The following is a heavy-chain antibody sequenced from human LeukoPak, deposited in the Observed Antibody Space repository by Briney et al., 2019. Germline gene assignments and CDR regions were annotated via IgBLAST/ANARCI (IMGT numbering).Heavy chain of an antibody. V-gene: IGHV1-2*02. D-gene: IGHD1-26*01. CDR3: ARGGGRYSVDY. Sequence: ASVRVSCKASGYTFTDEYIHWVRQVPGQGFEWMAWINPKNGATNVALKFRGRVTMTRDASITTVYMELSGLSFDDTAVYYCARGGGRYSVDYWGQGTLVIVSS. CDR1: GYTFTDEY. J-gene: IGHJ4*02. CDR2: INPKNGAT.